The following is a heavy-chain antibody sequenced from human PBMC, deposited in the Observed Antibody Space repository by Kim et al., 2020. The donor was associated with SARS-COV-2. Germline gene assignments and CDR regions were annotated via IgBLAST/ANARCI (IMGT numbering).Heavy chain of an antibody. CDR3: VPGGSMVRGVINTVDY. V-gene: IGHV3-30*03. D-gene: IGHD3-10*01. Sequence: SLKGRFTVSRDNAKNALYLQMNSLRTEDTAGYYCVPGGSMVRGVINTVDYWGQGTLVTVSS. J-gene: IGHJ4*02.